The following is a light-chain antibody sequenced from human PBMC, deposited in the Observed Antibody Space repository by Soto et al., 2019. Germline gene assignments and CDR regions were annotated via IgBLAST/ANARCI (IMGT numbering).Light chain of an antibody. CDR3: QQYGSAPLT. Sequence: EIVLTQSPGTLSLSPGERATLSCRASQSVSSSFLAWYQQKPGQAPRLLIYGASSRATGIPDRFSGSGSGTDFTLTISRLEPEDVAVYYCQQYGSAPLTFGLGTKVEIK. V-gene: IGKV3-20*01. CDR1: QSVSSSF. J-gene: IGKJ4*01. CDR2: GAS.